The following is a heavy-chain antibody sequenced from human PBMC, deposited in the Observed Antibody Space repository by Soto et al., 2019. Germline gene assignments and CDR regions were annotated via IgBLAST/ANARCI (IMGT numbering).Heavy chain of an antibody. J-gene: IGHJ6*03. D-gene: IGHD4-17*01. CDR3: TRDQGAVTKYYYYYYMDV. CDR1: GFTFGDYA. Sequence: GGSLRLSCTASGFTFGDYAMSWFRQAPGKGLEWVGFIRSKAYGGTTEYAASVKGRFTISRDDSKSIAYLQMNSLKTEDTAVYYCTRDQGAVTKYYYYYYMDVWGKGTTVTVSS. V-gene: IGHV3-49*03. CDR2: IRSKAYGGTT.